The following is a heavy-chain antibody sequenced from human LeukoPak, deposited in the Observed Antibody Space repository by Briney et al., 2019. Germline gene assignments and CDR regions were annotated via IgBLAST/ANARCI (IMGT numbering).Heavy chain of an antibody. V-gene: IGHV3-20*04. J-gene: IGHJ3*02. CDR3: ARAVRYLDAFDI. Sequence: SGGSLRLSCAASGFTFDDYGMSWVRQAPGKGLEWVSGINWNGGSTGYADSVKGRFTISRDNAKSSLYLQMNSLRAEDTAVYYCARAVRYLDAFDIWGQGTMVTVSS. D-gene: IGHD1-14*01. CDR1: GFTFDDYG. CDR2: INWNGGST.